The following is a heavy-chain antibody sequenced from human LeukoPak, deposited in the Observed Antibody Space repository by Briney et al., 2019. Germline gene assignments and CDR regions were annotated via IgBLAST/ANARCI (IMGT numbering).Heavy chain of an antibody. CDR3: ARVNCSGGSCYSGY. CDR1: GYTFTGYY. D-gene: IGHD2-15*01. Sequence: ASVKLSCKASGYTFTGYYMHWVRHAPGPGLEWMGWINPNSGGTNYAQKFQGRVTMTRDTSISTAYMELSRLRSDDTAVYYCARVNCSGGSCYSGYWGQGTLVTVSS. CDR2: INPNSGGT. J-gene: IGHJ4*02. V-gene: IGHV1-2*02.